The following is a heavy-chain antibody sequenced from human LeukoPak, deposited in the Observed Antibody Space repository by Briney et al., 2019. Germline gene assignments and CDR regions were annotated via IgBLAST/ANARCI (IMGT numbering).Heavy chain of an antibody. CDR1: GFNVSSKY. V-gene: IGHV3-66*01. CDR2: IYNGGSA. Sequence: GGSLRLSCAASGFNVSSKYISWVRQAPGEGLEWVSVIYNGGSANYADSVKGRLTISRDNSKNKVYLQMNSLRVEDTAVYYCAREASYSGSWWYFDHWGQGTLVTVSS. J-gene: IGHJ4*02. CDR3: AREASYSGSWWYFDH. D-gene: IGHD6-13*01.